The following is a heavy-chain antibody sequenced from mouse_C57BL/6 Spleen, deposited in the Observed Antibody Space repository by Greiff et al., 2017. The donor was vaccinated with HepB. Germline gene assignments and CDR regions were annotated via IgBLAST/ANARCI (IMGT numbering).Heavy chain of an antibody. CDR1: GYTFTDYY. CDR3: ARYTSYGNYVGGGYAMDY. CDR2: IGPGSGST. V-gene: IGHV1-77*01. D-gene: IGHD2-1*01. J-gene: IGHJ4*01. Sequence: VHLVESGAELVKPGASVKISCNASGYTFTDYYINWVKQRPGQGLEWIGKIGPGSGSTYYNEKFKGKATLTADKSSSTAYMQLSSLTSEDSAVYFCARYTSYGNYVGGGYAMDYWGQGTSVTVSS.